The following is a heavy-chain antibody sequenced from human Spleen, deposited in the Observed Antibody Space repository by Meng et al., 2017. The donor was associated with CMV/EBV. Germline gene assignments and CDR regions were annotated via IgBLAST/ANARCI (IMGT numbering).Heavy chain of an antibody. Sequence: ASVKVSCKASGYTFNIYDINWVRQATGQGLEWMGWMNPNSGNTGYTQKFRGRVSMTRNTSTNTAYMELSSLNSEDTAVYYCARDMAAASRGWFDPWGQGTLVTVSS. CDR3: ARDMAAASRGWFDP. V-gene: IGHV1-8*01. D-gene: IGHD2-15*01. CDR2: MNPNSGNT. J-gene: IGHJ5*02. CDR1: GYTFNIYD.